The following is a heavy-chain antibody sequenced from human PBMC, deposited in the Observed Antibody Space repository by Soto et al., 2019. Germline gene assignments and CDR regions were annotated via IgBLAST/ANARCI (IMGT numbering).Heavy chain of an antibody. D-gene: IGHD1-1*01. Sequence: PSETLSLTCAVFGGSFSDSYWSWIRQSPGKGLEWIGEITSSGTTYYNPSLKSRVTISGDTSKNQFSLEVRSLTAADTAVYYCARGRPAIATRWFDSWGQGTLVTVSS. J-gene: IGHJ5*01. CDR1: GGSFSDSY. CDR3: ARGRPAIATRWFDS. V-gene: IGHV4-34*01. CDR2: ITSSGTT.